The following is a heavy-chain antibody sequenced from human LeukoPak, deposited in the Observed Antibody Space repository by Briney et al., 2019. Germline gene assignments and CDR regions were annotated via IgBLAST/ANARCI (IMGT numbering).Heavy chain of an antibody. CDR2: INWDGGAT. CDR3: ARDLSSSWYSLGY. CDR1: GITFYDYG. J-gene: IGHJ4*02. D-gene: IGHD6-13*01. V-gene: IGHV3-20*04. Sequence: GGSLRLSCVDSGITFYDYGLSWVRHAPGKGLEWVSGINWDGGATGYADSVKGRFTISRDNAKNSLFLQMNSLRAEDTALYFCARDLSSSWYSLGYWGQGTVVTVSS.